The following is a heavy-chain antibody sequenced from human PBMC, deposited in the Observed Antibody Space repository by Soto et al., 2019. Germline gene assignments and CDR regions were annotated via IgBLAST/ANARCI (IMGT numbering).Heavy chain of an antibody. CDR1: GFTFSSYS. CDR3: ARDAFDI. J-gene: IGHJ3*02. CDR2: ISSSSSTI. V-gene: IGHV3-48*04. Sequence: GESLKISCAASGFTFSSYSMNWVRQAPGKGLEWVSYISSSSSTIYYADSVKGRFTISRDNAKNSLYLQMNSLRAEDTAVYYCARDAFDIWGQGTMVTVSS.